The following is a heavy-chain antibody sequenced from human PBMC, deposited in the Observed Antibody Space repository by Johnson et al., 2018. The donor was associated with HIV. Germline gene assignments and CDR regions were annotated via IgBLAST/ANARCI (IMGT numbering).Heavy chain of an antibody. CDR1: GFTFNDYY. Sequence: QVQLVESGGGLVKPGGSLRLSCTASGFTFNDYYMTWVRQAPGEGLEWVSYISSSGSAIYYADSVKGRFTMSRDNAKNTLYLQMNSLRAEDTAVYYCAKMAGGYSSPVPFPVKKPREDAFDIWGQGTMVTVSS. J-gene: IGHJ3*02. V-gene: IGHV3-11*04. CDR2: ISSSGSAI. D-gene: IGHD5-24*01. CDR3: AKMAGGYSSPVPFPVKKPREDAFDI.